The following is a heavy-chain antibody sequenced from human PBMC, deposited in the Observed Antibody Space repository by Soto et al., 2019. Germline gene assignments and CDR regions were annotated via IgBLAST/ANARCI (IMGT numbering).Heavy chain of an antibody. D-gene: IGHD6-19*01. V-gene: IGHV4-39*01. CDR3: VRRTAVARTSDL. Sequence: SETLSLTCTVSGGSISSNDYYWGWIRQPPGKGLEWIGSIFYSGTTYHNPSLKSRLTMSVDTAKNQFYLNLRSVTAADTAVYYCVRRTAVARTSDLWGQGTLVTVSS. CDR1: GGSISSNDYY. CDR2: IFYSGTT. J-gene: IGHJ5*02.